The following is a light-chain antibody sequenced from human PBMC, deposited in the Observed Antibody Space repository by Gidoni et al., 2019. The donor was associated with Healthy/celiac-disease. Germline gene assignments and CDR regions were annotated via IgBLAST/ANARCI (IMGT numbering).Light chain of an antibody. Sequence: QSALTQHASVSGSPGQSITISCTGTSSDVGGYNYVSWYQHNPGKAPKLMIYEVSNRPSGVSNRFSGSKSGNTASLTISGLQAEDEADYYCSSYTSSSTYVVFGGGTKLTVL. CDR2: EVS. CDR1: SSDVGGYNY. V-gene: IGLV2-14*01. CDR3: SSYTSSSTYVV. J-gene: IGLJ2*01.